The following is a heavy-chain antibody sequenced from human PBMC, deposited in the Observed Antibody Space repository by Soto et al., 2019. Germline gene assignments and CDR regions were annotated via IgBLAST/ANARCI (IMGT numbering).Heavy chain of an antibody. D-gene: IGHD6-13*01. V-gene: IGHV4-31*03. CDR2: IYYSGST. CDR1: GGSISSDGYY. J-gene: IGHJ4*02. CDR3: GRARRAAAAMAWCVR. Sequence: PSETLSLTCTVSGGSISSDGYYWSWIRQPPGKGLEWIGYIYYSGSTYYNPSLKSRMTISVDTSKNQFSLNLRYVTAADTAVYYCGRARRAAAAMAWCVRWGKGSQITVFS.